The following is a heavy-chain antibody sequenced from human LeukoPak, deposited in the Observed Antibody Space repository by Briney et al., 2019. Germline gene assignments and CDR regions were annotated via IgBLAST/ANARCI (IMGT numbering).Heavy chain of an antibody. CDR3: ARDIDSDYYDSSGYYDY. CDR1: GGSISSYY. Sequence: SETLSLTCTVSGGSISSYYWSWIRQPPGKGLEWIGYIYYSGSTNYNPSLKSRVTISVDTSKNQFSLKLSSVTAADTAVYYCARDIDSDYYDSSGYYDYWGQGTLFTVSS. CDR2: IYYSGST. J-gene: IGHJ4*02. D-gene: IGHD3-22*01. V-gene: IGHV4-59*12.